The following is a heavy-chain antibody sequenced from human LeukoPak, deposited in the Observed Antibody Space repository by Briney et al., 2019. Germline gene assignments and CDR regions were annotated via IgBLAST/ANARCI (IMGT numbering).Heavy chain of an antibody. CDR3: ARYYIEGSCFDY. Sequence: GASVKVSCKASGYTFTGYYIHWVRQAPGQGLEWMGWINPNSGGTNYAQKFQGRVTMTRDTSIRTAYMELSRLRSDDTAMYYCARYYIEGSCFDYWGQGTLVTVSS. CDR2: INPNSGGT. V-gene: IGHV1-2*02. D-gene: IGHD1-26*01. J-gene: IGHJ4*02. CDR1: GYTFTGYY.